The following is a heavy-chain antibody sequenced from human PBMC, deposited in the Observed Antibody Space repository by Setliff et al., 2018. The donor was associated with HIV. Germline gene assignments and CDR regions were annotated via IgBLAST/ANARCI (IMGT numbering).Heavy chain of an antibody. CDR3: ASGREAVAGALHLDY. CDR2: VHYTGSS. J-gene: IGHJ4*02. Sequence: SETLSLTCAATGVAISGSTYYWAWIRQSPGRGLQWIGSVHYTGSSYRNPSLKSRLTISIDTSKNQFSLKLSSVTAADTAVYYRASGREAVAGALHLDYWGQGTLVTVSS. D-gene: IGHD6-19*01. V-gene: IGHV4-39*01. CDR1: GVAISGSTYY.